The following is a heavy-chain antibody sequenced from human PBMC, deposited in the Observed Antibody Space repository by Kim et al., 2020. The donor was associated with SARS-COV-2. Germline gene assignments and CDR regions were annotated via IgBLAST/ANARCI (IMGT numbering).Heavy chain of an antibody. D-gene: IGHD6-13*01. Sequence: SETLSLTCAVSGGSISSSSWWSWVRQPPGKGLEWIGEIYHSGSTNYNPSLKSRVAISVDKSKSQFSLRLSSVTAADTAVYYCARIRSSSSYNLDYWGQGTLVTVSS. V-gene: IGHV4-4*02. J-gene: IGHJ4*02. CDR2: IYHSGST. CDR3: ARIRSSSSYNLDY. CDR1: GGSISSSSW.